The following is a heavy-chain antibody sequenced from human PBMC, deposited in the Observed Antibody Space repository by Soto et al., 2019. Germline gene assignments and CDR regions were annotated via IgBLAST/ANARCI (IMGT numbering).Heavy chain of an antibody. Sequence: EVQLLESGGGLVQPGGSLRLSCAASGFTFYRYDMFWVRQTPRRGLEWVSFISGSGGRIEYGDFVRGRFTASRDNAEDTLSLQMNTLASDDTGVYYCGRRGFEAGWYFDQGGQGTLVVVSS. CDR2: ISGSGGRI. J-gene: IGHJ4*02. CDR1: GFTFYRYD. CDR3: GRRGFEAGWYFDQ. V-gene: IGHV3-23*02. D-gene: IGHD6-19*01.